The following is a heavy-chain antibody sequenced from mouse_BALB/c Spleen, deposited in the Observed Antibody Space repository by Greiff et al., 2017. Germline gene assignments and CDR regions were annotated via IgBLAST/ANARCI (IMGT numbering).Heavy chain of an antibody. J-gene: IGHJ3*01. Sequence: EVQVVESGGGLVKPGGSLKLSCAASGFTFSDYYMYWVRQTPEKRLEWVATISDGGSYTYSPDSVKGRFTISRDNAKNNLYLQMSSLKSEDTAMYFCARGGGNAWFAYWGQGTLVTVSA. D-gene: IGHD1-1*02. CDR3: ARGGGNAWFAY. CDR2: ISDGGSYT. CDR1: GFTFSDYY. V-gene: IGHV5-4*02.